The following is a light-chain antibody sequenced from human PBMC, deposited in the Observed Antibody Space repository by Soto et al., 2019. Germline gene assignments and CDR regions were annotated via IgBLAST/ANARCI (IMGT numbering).Light chain of an antibody. V-gene: IGKV1-5*03. CDR2: KAS. CDR1: QSISSW. J-gene: IGKJ4*01. Sequence: IQMTQSPSTLSAYVGDRVTITCRASQSISSWLAWYQQKPGKAPKLLIYKASSLESGVPSRFSGSGSGTEFTLTISSLQPDDFATYYCQQYNSYWLTFGGGSKVDIK. CDR3: QQYNSYWLT.